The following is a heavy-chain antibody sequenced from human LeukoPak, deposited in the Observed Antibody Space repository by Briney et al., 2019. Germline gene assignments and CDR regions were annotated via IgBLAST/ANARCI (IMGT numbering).Heavy chain of an antibody. D-gene: IGHD2-2*02. CDR1: GFTFSSYS. CDR2: ISSSSSYI. J-gene: IGHJ3*02. V-gene: IGHV3-21*01. Sequence: GGSLRLSCAASGFTFSSYSMNWVRQAPGKGLEWVSSISSSSSYIYYADSVKGRFTISRDNAKNSLYLQMNSLRAEDTAVYYCAREFLPAAIAYTDIVVITPGAFDIWGQGTMVTVSS. CDR3: AREFLPAAIAYTDIVVITPGAFDI.